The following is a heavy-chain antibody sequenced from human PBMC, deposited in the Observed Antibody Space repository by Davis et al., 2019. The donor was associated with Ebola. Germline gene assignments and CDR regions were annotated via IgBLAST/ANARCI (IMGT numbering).Heavy chain of an antibody. CDR1: GFTFSNYA. CDR2: ISASGADI. J-gene: IGHJ4*02. CDR3: AEGGTNNFLGAN. D-gene: IGHD1-1*01. V-gene: IGHV3-23*01. Sequence: GESLKISCAASGFTFSNYAMSWVRQAPGGGLEWVPGISASGADIKYADSVRGRFSISRDDSKNTLYLQMDSLRAEDTAVFYCAEGGTNNFLGANWGQGTLVTVS.